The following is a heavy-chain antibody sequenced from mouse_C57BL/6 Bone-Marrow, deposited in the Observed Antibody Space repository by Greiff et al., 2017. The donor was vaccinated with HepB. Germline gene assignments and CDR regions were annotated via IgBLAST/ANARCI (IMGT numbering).Heavy chain of an antibody. V-gene: IGHV1-81*01. CDR1: GYTFTSYG. Sequence: VQLQQSGAELARPGASVKLSCKASGYTFTSYGISWVKQRTGQGLEWIGEIYPRSGNTYYNEKFKGKATLTADKSSSTAYMELRSLTSEDSAVYFCARPSLREYYFDYWGQGTTLTVSS. J-gene: IGHJ2*01. D-gene: IGHD1-1*01. CDR3: ARPSLREYYFDY. CDR2: IYPRSGNT.